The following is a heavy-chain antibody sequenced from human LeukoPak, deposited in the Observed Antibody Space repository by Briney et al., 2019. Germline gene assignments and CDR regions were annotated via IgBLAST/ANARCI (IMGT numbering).Heavy chain of an antibody. D-gene: IGHD5-18*01. V-gene: IGHV1-3*01. Sequence: ASVKVSCKASGYTFTTYAMHWVRQAPGQRLEWMGWINAGNGNTKYSQKFQGRVTITRDTSASTAYMELSSLRSEDTAVYYCASYGYGSVPFDYWGQGTLVTVSS. CDR1: GYTFTTYA. J-gene: IGHJ4*02. CDR3: ASYGYGSVPFDY. CDR2: INAGNGNT.